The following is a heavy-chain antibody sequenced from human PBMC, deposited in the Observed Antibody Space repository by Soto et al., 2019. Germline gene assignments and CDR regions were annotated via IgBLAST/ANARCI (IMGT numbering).Heavy chain of an antibody. D-gene: IGHD1-26*01. V-gene: IGHV3-15*01. CDR1: GFTFSNAW. CDR3: STQADYSGSYYFDY. Sequence: GGSLRLSCAASGFTFSNAWMSWVRQAPGKGLEWVGRIKSKTDGGENDYAAPVKGRFTISRDDSKNTLDLQKNSRKTEDTAVYYWSTQADYSGSYYFDYWGQGTLVTVSS. J-gene: IGHJ4*02. CDR2: IKSKTDGGEN.